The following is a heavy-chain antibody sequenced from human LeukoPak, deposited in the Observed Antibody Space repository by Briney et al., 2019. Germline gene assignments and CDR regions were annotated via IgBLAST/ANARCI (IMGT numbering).Heavy chain of an antibody. J-gene: IGHJ5*02. CDR2: ISAYNGNT. CDR3: ARIPVVVVAATYWFDP. V-gene: IGHV1-18*01. CDR1: GYTFTSYG. Sequence: ASVKVSCEASGYTFTSYGISWVRQAPGQGLEWMGWISAYNGNTNYAQKLQGRVTMTTDTSTSTAYMELRSLRSDDTAVYYCARIPVVVVAATYWFDPWGQGTLVTVSS. D-gene: IGHD2-15*01.